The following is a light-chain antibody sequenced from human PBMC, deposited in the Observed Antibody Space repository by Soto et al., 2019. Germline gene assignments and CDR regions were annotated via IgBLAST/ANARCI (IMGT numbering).Light chain of an antibody. Sequence: DNKLTHCPSCLSASVGDRVTITCRATQGISSYLAWYQQRPGKAPKLLIYAASTLQSGVPSRFSGSGSGTEFTLTISSLQPEEFATYYCQQLNSYPVTFGGGT. CDR2: AAS. V-gene: IGKV1-9*01. CDR3: QQLNSYPVT. CDR1: QGISSY. J-gene: IGKJ4*01.